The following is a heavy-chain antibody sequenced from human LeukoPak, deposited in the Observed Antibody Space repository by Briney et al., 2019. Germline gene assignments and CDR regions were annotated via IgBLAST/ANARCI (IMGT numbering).Heavy chain of an antibody. J-gene: IGHJ5*02. V-gene: IGHV1-2*02. D-gene: IGHD4-11*01. CDR3: ASGDSNYDWFDP. Sequence: ASVKVSCKASGGTFSSYAISWVRQAPGQGLEWMGWINPNSGGTNYAQRFQGRVTMTRDTSISTAYMELSRLRSDDTAVYYCASGDSNYDWFDPWGQGTLVTVSS. CDR1: GGTFSSYA. CDR2: INPNSGGT.